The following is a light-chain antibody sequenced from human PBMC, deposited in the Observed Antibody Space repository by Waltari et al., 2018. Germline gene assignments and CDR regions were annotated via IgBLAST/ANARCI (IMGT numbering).Light chain of an antibody. CDR2: GNN. CDR3: ATWDDSLSGFYV. Sequence: QSVLTQPPSASGTPGQRVTISCSGSSSNIGGNTVTWYQQLPGRAPKLLIYGNNQRPSGVPDRFSGSKSGTSASLVISGLQSEDEADYYCATWDDSLSGFYVFGAGTRVTVL. CDR1: SSNIGGNT. J-gene: IGLJ1*01. V-gene: IGLV1-44*01.